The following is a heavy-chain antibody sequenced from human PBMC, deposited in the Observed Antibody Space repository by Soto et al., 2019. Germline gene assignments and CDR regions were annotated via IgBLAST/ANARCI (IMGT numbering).Heavy chain of an antibody. Sequence: GGSLRLSCAASGFSFSTYGMSWVRQAPGKGLEWVSGISASGGSTYYADSVKGRFTISRDNSKNTLYLQMNSLRAGDTAVYYCAKPHKSRVVVPHPGYWGQGPLVTVPS. CDR2: ISASGGST. CDR3: AKPHKSRVVVPHPGY. D-gene: IGHD2-2*01. CDR1: GFSFSTYG. V-gene: IGHV3-23*01. J-gene: IGHJ4*02.